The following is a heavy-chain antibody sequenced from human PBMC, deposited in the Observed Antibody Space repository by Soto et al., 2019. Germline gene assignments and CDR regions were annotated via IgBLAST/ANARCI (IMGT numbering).Heavy chain of an antibody. CDR1: GFTFSSYG. D-gene: IGHD3-22*01. V-gene: IGHV3-30*18. J-gene: IGHJ2*01. CDR3: AKDIRGIHTSGYYYNFEL. Sequence: VQLVESGGGVVQPGRSLRLSCAASGFTFSSYGMHWVRQAPGKGLEWLAVISYDGINKYYADSVKGRFTISRDTSKNTLYLQMSSLRPEDTAVYYCAKDIRGIHTSGYYYNFELWGRGTLVTVSS. CDR2: ISYDGINK.